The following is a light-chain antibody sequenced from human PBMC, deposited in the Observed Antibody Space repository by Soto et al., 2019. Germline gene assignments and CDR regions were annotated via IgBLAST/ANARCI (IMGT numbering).Light chain of an antibody. CDR2: DAS. CDR1: RDISVY. Sequence: DIQMTQSPSSLSASVGDRVTITCQASRDISVYLNWYQQKPGKPPKLLVYDASNLQTGVPSRFSGSVSGTNFTFTISSLQPEDIGTYYCQQYDNLPPYTFGQGTKLEIK. J-gene: IGKJ2*01. CDR3: QQYDNLPPYT. V-gene: IGKV1-33*01.